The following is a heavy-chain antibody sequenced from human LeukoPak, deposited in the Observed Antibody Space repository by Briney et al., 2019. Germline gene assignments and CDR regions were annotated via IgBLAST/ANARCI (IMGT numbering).Heavy chain of an antibody. CDR3: AKSVRGLPGAFDI. V-gene: IGHV3-23*01. CDR2: ISGSGGTT. CDR1: GFTFNSYA. Sequence: GGSLRLSCAASGFTFNSYAMSWVRQAPGKGLEWVSDISGSGGTTYYADSVKGRFTISRDNSKNTLYLQMSSLRAGDTAVYYCAKSVRGLPGAFDIWGQGTMVTVST. J-gene: IGHJ3*02. D-gene: IGHD5/OR15-5a*01.